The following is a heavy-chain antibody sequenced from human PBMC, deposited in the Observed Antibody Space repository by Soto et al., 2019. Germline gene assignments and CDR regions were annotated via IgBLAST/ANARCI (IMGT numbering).Heavy chain of an antibody. D-gene: IGHD7-27*01. CDR2: IYYSGST. J-gene: IGHJ6*02. Sequence: QVQLQESGPGLVKPSQTLSLTCTVSGGSISSGDYYWSWIRQPPGKGLEWIGYIYYSGSTYYNPSLKSRVTISVDTSKSQFSLKLSSVTAADTAVYYCAREGNWGSSPADYYYGMDVWGQGTTVTVSS. V-gene: IGHV4-30-4*01. CDR1: GGSISSGDYY. CDR3: AREGNWGSSPADYYYGMDV.